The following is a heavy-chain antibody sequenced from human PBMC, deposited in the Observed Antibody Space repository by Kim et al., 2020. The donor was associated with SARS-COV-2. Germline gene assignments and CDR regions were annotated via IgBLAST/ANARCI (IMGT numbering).Heavy chain of an antibody. CDR1: GGSFSGYY. D-gene: IGHD3-10*01. Sequence: SETLSLTCAVYGGSFSGYYWSWIRQPPGKGLEWIGEINHSGSTNYNPSLKSRVTISVDTSKNQFSLKLSSVTAADTAVYYCARVKAAPYGSGSYRTAYWYFDLWGRGTLVTVSS. CDR2: INHSGST. CDR3: ARVKAAPYGSGSYRTAYWYFDL. J-gene: IGHJ2*01. V-gene: IGHV4-34*01.